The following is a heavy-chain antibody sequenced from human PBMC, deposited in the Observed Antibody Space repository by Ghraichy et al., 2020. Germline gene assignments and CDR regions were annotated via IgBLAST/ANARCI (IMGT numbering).Heavy chain of an antibody. CDR1: GGSISSSSYY. V-gene: IGHV4-39*01. Sequence: SETLSLTCTVSGGSISSSSYYWRWIRQPPGKGLEWIGSIYYSGSTYYNPSLKSRVTISVDTSKNQFSLKLSSVTAADTAVYYCARHMTTVTTPFDYWGQGTLVTVSS. CDR3: ARHMTTVTTPFDY. J-gene: IGHJ4*02. CDR2: IYYSGST. D-gene: IGHD4-17*01.